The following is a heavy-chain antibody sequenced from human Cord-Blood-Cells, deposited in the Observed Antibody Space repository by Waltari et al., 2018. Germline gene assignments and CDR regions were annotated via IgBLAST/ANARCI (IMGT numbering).Heavy chain of an antibody. CDR3: ARGPGRRTESYYYYYYGMDV. CDR1: GGTFSSYA. V-gene: IGHV1-69*01. Sequence: QVQLVQSGAEVKKPGSSVKVSCKASGGTFSSYAISWVRQAPGQGLEWMGGIIPIFGTANYAQKFQGRVTITADESTSTAYMELSSLRSEDTAVYYCARGPGRRTESYYYYYYGMDVWGQGTTVTVSS. J-gene: IGHJ6*02. CDR2: IIPIFGTA.